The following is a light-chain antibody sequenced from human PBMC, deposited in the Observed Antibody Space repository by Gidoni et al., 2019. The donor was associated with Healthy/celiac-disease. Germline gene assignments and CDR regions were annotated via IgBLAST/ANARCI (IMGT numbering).Light chain of an antibody. CDR2: GAS. CDR1: QSVSSSY. J-gene: IGKJ2*01. Sequence: EIVLTQSPGTLSLSPGERATLSCRASQSVSSSYLAWYQPKPGQAPRRLIYGASSRATGIPDRFSGSGSGTDFTLTISRLEPEDFAVYYCQQYGSSRNTFGQGTKLEIK. CDR3: QQYGSSRNT. V-gene: IGKV3-20*01.